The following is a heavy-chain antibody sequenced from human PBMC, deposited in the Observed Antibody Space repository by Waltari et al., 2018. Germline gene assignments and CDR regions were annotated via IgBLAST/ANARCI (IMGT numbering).Heavy chain of an antibody. J-gene: IGHJ2*01. CDR3: ASGSRSFRWGYWYFDL. D-gene: IGHD6-6*01. Sequence: QVQLQQWGAGLLKPSETLSLTCAVYGGSFSGYYWSWIRQPPGKGLEWIGEINHRGSTNYNPSLTSRVTISVATSMNQFSLQLSSVTAADTAVYYCASGSRSFRWGYWYFDLWGRGTLVTVSS. V-gene: IGHV4-34*01. CDR2: INHRGST. CDR1: GGSFSGYY.